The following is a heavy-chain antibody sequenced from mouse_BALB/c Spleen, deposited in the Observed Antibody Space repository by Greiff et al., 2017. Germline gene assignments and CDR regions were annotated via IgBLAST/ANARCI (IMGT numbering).Heavy chain of an antibody. CDR1: GFTFSSFG. Sequence: EVMLVESGGGLVQPGGSRKLSCAASGFTFSSFGMHWVRQAPEKGLEWVAYISSGSSTIYYADTVKGRFTISRDNPKNTLLLQMTSLRSEDTAMYYCARYHYDGYFDYWGQGTTLTVSS. D-gene: IGHD1-2*01. J-gene: IGHJ2*01. CDR3: ARYHYDGYFDY. V-gene: IGHV5-17*02. CDR2: ISSGSSTI.